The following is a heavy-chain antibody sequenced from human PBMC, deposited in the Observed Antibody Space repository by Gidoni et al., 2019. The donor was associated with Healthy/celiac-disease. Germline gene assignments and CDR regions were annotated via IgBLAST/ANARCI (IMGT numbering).Heavy chain of an antibody. V-gene: IGHV3-13*04. Sequence: EVQLVESGGGLVQPGGSLRLSCAASGFTFSSYDMHWVRQATGKGLEWVSAIGTAGDTYYPGSVKGRFTISRENAKNSLYLQMNSLRAGDTAVYYCARERRAYSSGWYWYFDLWGRGTLVTVSS. CDR1: GFTFSSYD. CDR2: IGTAGDT. CDR3: ARERRAYSSGWYWYFDL. J-gene: IGHJ2*01. D-gene: IGHD6-19*01.